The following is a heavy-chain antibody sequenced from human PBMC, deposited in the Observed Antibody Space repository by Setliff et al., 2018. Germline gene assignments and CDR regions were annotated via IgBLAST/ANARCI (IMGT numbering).Heavy chain of an antibody. Sequence: SETLSLTCTVSGASITTSNSYWGWIRQPPGKGLEWIAHIYYSGNTFYNPSLGSRPTISGDTSKNQFSLKLSSVTAADTAVYYCARRIVGAVDGFDIWGQGTMVTVSS. CDR3: ARRIVGAVDGFDI. CDR1: GASITTSNSY. V-gene: IGHV4-39*01. J-gene: IGHJ3*02. D-gene: IGHD1-26*01. CDR2: IYYSGNT.